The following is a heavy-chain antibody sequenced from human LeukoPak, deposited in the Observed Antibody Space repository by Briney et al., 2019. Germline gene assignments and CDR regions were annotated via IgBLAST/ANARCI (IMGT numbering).Heavy chain of an antibody. J-gene: IGHJ6*02. CDR3: ARAPITARRPYYYYDMDV. D-gene: IGHD6-6*01. Sequence: GPCLRPSCAASGFTFSNSAMDWVRQAPGKGIEWVSGIRVSGHSTYYADSVKGRFTISRDNSNNTLYLQMDSLRAEDTAVYYCARAPITARRPYYYYDMDVWGQGTTVTVSS. CDR2: IRVSGHST. CDR1: GFTFSNSA. V-gene: IGHV3-23*01.